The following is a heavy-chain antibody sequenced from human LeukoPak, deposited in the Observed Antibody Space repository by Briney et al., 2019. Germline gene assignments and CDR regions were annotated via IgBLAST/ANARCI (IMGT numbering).Heavy chain of an antibody. V-gene: IGHV4-59*01. CDR2: IYFSGAT. Sequence: SETLSLTCTVSGGSISRYYWSWIRQPPGKGLEWIGYIYFSGATNYNPSLKSRVTISVDTSKNQFSLKLSSVTAADTAVYYCAREDPQTTVPEGLDVWGQGTTVIVSS. CDR1: GGSISRYY. J-gene: IGHJ6*02. CDR3: AREDPQTTVPEGLDV. D-gene: IGHD4-17*01.